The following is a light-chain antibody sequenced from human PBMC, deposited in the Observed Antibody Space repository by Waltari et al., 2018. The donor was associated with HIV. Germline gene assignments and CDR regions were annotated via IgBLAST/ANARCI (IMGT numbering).Light chain of an antibody. Sequence: QSVLTPPPSASGTPGQRVTISCFGSSPNLGSHTGTWYQQLPGTATQVIIYSNTQRPAGVPDLFSCSKSSTSSALAISVLQSEDEAAYYCATWDDSLNGVVFGGGTTLTGL. V-gene: IGLV1-44*01. CDR2: SNT. CDR1: SPNLGSHT. J-gene: IGLJ2*01. CDR3: ATWDDSLNGVV.